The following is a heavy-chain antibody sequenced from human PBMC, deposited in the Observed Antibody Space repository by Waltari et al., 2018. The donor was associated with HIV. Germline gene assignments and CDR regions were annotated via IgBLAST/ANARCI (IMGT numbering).Heavy chain of an antibody. Sequence: QLQLQESGPGLVKPSETLSLICTVSGGSISSSSYYWGWIRQPPGNGLEWIGSIYYSGSTYYNPSLKSRVTISVDTSKNQFSLKLSSVTAADTAVYYCARPYSSSWYYFDYWGQGTLVTVSS. CDR2: IYYSGST. D-gene: IGHD6-13*01. J-gene: IGHJ4*02. CDR1: GGSISSSSYY. V-gene: IGHV4-39*01. CDR3: ARPYSSSWYYFDY.